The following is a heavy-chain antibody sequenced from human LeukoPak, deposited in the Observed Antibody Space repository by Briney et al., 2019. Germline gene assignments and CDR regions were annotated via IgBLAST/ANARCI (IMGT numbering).Heavy chain of an antibody. CDR1: GDSISNYY. V-gene: IGHV4-59*01. D-gene: IGHD1-26*01. J-gene: IGHJ5*02. Sequence: PSETLSLTCTVSGDSISNYYWNWVRQAPGKGLEWIGFVSYGGSTIYSPSLKSRVVISVDTSRNQFSLRLTSVTAAVTAVDYCARLPRGTYDLTWGQGTLVTVFS. CDR3: ARLPRGTYDLT. CDR2: VSYGGST.